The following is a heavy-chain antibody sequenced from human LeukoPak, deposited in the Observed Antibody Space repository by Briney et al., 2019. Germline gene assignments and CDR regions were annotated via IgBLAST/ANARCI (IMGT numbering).Heavy chain of an antibody. D-gene: IGHD3-22*01. CDR2: ISSNGGST. CDR3: ARGDYYDSSGYYYTFDY. J-gene: IGHJ4*02. Sequence: GGSLRLSCAASGFTFSSYAMHWVRQAPGKGLEYVSAISSNGGSTYYANSVKGRFTISRDNSKNTLYLQMGSLRAEDMAVYYCARGDYYDSSGYYYTFDYWGQGTLVTVSS. V-gene: IGHV3-64*01. CDR1: GFTFSSYA.